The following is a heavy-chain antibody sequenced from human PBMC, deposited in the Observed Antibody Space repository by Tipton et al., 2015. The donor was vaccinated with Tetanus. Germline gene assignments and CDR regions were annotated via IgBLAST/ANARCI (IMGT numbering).Heavy chain of an antibody. D-gene: IGHD6-13*01. V-gene: IGHV1-18*01. CDR3: AGGGYSRSIPPPDP. J-gene: IGHJ5*02. CDR1: GYTFTSYG. CDR2: ISPYNGNT. Sequence: QLVQSGAEVKKPGASVKVSCKASGYTFTSYGISWVRQAPGQGLEWMGWISPYNGNTNYAQKLQGRVTMTTDTSTSAAYMELRSLRSGDPAVYYCAGGGYSRSIPPPDPWGPGTLVPVSS.